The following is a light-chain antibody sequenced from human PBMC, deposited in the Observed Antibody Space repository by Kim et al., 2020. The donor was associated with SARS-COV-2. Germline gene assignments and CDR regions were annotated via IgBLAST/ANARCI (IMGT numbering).Light chain of an antibody. CDR1: KLGDKY. J-gene: IGLJ2*01. CDR2: QAR. CDR3: QAWDSSTVV. V-gene: IGLV3-1*01. Sequence: VTPGQTASLTGSGDKLGDKYACWYQQKQGQSPVLVIYQARKRPSGIPERFSGSNSGNTATLTISGTQAMDEADYYCQAWDSSTVVFGGGTQLTVL.